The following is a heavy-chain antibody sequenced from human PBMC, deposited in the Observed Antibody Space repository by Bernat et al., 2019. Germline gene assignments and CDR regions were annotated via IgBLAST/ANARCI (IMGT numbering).Heavy chain of an antibody. CDR2: ISSSSSYI. Sequence: EVQLVESGGGLVKPGWSLRLSCAASGFTFSSYSMNWVRQAPGKGLEWVSSISSSSSYIYYADSVQGRFTISRDNAKNSLYLPMHSLRAEDTAVYYCAGGFSAVPRDYWGQGTLVTVSS. CDR3: AGGFSAVPRDY. D-gene: IGHD6-19*01. J-gene: IGHJ4*02. CDR1: GFTFSSYS. V-gene: IGHV3-21*01.